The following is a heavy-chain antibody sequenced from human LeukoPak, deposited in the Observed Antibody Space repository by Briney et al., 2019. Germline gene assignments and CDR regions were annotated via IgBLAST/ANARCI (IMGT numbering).Heavy chain of an antibody. CDR3: ARGGTVVTPSFDY. CDR2: INHSGST. J-gene: IGHJ4*02. CDR1: GGSISSYY. D-gene: IGHD4-23*01. Sequence: PSETLSLTCTVSGGSISSYYWSWIRQPPGKGLEWIGEINHSGSTNYNPSLKSRVTISVDTSKNQFSLKLSSVTAADTAVYYCARGGTVVTPSFDYWGQGTLVTVSS. V-gene: IGHV4-34*01.